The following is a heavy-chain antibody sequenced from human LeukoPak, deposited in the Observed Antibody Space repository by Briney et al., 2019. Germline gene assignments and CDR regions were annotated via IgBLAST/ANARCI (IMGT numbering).Heavy chain of an antibody. D-gene: IGHD3-10*01. CDR3: ARDAWFGAGRTFAY. V-gene: IGHV4-61*02. CDR2: IYTSGST. J-gene: IGHJ4*02. Sequence: PSETLSLTCSVSGYSISSGYYWGWIRQPAGKGLEWIGRIYTSGSTNYIPSLKSRLTISVDTSKNQFSLRLSSVTAADTAVYYCARDAWFGAGRTFAYWGQGTLVTVSS. CDR1: GYSISSGYY.